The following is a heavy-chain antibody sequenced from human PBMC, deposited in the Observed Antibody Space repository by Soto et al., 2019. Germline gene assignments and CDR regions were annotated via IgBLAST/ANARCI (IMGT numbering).Heavy chain of an antibody. CDR2: IWYDGSNK. J-gene: IGHJ3*02. V-gene: IGHV3-33*08. CDR1: GFTFSSSA. D-gene: IGHD2-2*01. CDR3: ARDGPVVVVPAAMITDAFDI. Sequence: PGGSLRLSCAASGFTFSSSAMSWVRQAPGKGLEWVAVIWYDGSNKYYADSVKGRFTISRDNSKNTLYLQMNSLRAEDTAVYYCARDGPVVVVPAAMITDAFDIWGQGTMVTVSS.